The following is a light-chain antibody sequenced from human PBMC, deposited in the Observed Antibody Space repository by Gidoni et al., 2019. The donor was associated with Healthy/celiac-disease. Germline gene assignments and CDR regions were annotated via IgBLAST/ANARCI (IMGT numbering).Light chain of an antibody. CDR1: QNISNY. V-gene: IGKV1-33*01. Sequence: DLEKTQSPSSLYASVGDRVTITCQASQNISNYLNWYQQKPGKAPKLLIYDASNLETGVPSRFSGSGSGTDFTFTISSLQPEDIATYYCQQYDSLLITFGQGTQLEIK. J-gene: IGKJ5*01. CDR2: DAS. CDR3: QQYDSLLIT.